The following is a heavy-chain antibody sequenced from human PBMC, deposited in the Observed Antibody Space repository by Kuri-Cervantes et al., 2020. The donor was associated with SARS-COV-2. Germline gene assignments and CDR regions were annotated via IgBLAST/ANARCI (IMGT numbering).Heavy chain of an antibody. V-gene: IGHV3-30*18. D-gene: IGHD3-10*01. CDR1: GFSFRTHG. Sequence: GGSLRLSCAASGFSFRTHGMHWVRRASGRGLEWVAVMSADESYKNYGDSVKGRFTISRDNSKNTLYLQMNSLRAEDTAVYYCAKPTVRGELAFDYWGQGTLVTVSS. J-gene: IGHJ4*02. CDR3: AKPTVRGELAFDY. CDR2: MSADESYK.